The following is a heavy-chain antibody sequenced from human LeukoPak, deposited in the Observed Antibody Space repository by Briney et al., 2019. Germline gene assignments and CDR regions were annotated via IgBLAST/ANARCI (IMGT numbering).Heavy chain of an antibody. D-gene: IGHD6-19*01. CDR3: ARGQSGWSYWYFDL. CDR2: IYHSGST. Sequence: PSETLSLTCAVSGGSISSSNWWSWVRQPPGKGLEWIGEIYHSGSTNYNPSLKSRVTISVDKSKNQFSLKLSSVTAADTAVYYCARGQSGWSYWYFDLWGRGTLVTVSS. CDR1: GGSISSSNW. V-gene: IGHV4-4*02. J-gene: IGHJ2*01.